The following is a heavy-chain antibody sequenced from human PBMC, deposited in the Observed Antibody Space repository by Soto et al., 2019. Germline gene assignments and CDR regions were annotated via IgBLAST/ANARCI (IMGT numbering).Heavy chain of an antibody. J-gene: IGHJ4*02. CDR3: ARWGNYYDSSGYTIYFDY. D-gene: IGHD3-22*01. Sequence: EVQLVESGGGLVQPGGSLRLSCAASGFTFSSYWMSWVRQAPGKGLEWVANIKQDGSEKYYVDSVKGRFTISRDNAKNSLYLQMNSLRAKRTAVYWCARWGNYYDSSGYTIYFDYWGQGTLVTVSS. CDR1: GFTFSSYW. CDR2: IKQDGSEK. V-gene: IGHV3-7*05.